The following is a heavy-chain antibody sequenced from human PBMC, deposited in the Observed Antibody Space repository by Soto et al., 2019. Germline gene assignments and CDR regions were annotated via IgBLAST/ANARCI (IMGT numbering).Heavy chain of an antibody. J-gene: IGHJ4*02. CDR3: AKDTLRTRAGEFDY. CDR2: ISWDGGST. Sequence: LRLSCAASGFTFDDYTMHWVRQAPGKGLEWVSLISWDGGSTYYADSVKGRFTISRDNSKNSLYLQMNSLRTEDTALYYCAKDTLRTRAGEFDYWGQGTLVTVSS. D-gene: IGHD6-19*01. V-gene: IGHV3-43*01. CDR1: GFTFDDYT.